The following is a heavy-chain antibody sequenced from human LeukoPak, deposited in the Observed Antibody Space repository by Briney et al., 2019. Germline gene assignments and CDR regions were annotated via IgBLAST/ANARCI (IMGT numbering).Heavy chain of an antibody. D-gene: IGHD5-18*01. J-gene: IGHJ4*02. V-gene: IGHV3-48*01. CDR3: ARDKRGHSYGSVDF. CDR1: GFTFSTYS. CDR2: ISTSKSFI. Sequence: GGSLRLSCAASGFTFSTYSFTWVRQAPGKGLEWVSYISTSKSFIYYTDSVKGRFTISRDNAKSSLFLQMNSLRADDTAVYYCARDKRGHSYGSVDFWGQGTLVTVSS.